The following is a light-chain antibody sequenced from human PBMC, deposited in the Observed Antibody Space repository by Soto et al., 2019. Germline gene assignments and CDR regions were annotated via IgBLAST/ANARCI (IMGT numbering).Light chain of an antibody. V-gene: IGLV1-44*01. CDR2: SNN. J-gene: IGLJ3*02. Sequence: QSVLTQPPSASGTPGQRITISCSGSSSNIGSHTVNWHQQVPGTAPKLLIYSNNERPSGVPDRFSGSKSGTSASLAISGLQSGDEADYYCGTWDSSLSAGWVFGGGTKLTVL. CDR3: GTWDSSLSAGWV. CDR1: SSNIGSHT.